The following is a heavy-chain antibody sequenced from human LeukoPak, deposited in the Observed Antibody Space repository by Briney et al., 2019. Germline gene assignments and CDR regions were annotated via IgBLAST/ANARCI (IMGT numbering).Heavy chain of an antibody. V-gene: IGHV3-23*01. D-gene: IGHD1-7*01. Sequence: GGSLRLSCAASGFTFNSYGMSWARQAPGKGLEWVSAIRASGGSTYYADSVKGRFTISRDNSKNTLYLQMNSLRAEDTAVYYCARDRGTTRYFDYWGQGTLVTVSS. CDR1: GFTFNSYG. CDR2: IRASGGST. CDR3: ARDRGTTRYFDY. J-gene: IGHJ4*02.